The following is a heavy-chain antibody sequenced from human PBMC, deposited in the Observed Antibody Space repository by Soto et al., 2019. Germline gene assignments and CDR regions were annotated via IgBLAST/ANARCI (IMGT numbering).Heavy chain of an antibody. J-gene: IGHJ4*02. V-gene: IGHV4-39*01. CDR3: ARYLGGVTTQKFDY. CDR2: IYYSGST. D-gene: IGHD4-17*01. Sequence: SETLSLTCTVSGGSISSSSYYWGWIRQPPGKGLEWIGSIYYSGSTYYNPSLKSRVTISVDTSKNQFSLKLSSVTAADTAVYYCARYLGGVTTQKFDYWGQGTLVTVSS. CDR1: GGSISSSSYY.